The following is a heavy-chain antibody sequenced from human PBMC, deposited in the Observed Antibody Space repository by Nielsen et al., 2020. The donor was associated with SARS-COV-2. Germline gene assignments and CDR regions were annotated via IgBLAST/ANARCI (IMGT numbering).Heavy chain of an antibody. J-gene: IGHJ2*01. V-gene: IGHV3-30*18. Sequence: GGSLRLSCAGSGFTFARYGMEWVRQAPGRGLEWVAVISYDGSNKYYADSVEGRFTISRDNSKNTLYLEMNSLRAEDSAVYFCVKDQWYDSSLEYGWYFDLWGRGTLVTVSS. CDR2: ISYDGSNK. CDR1: GFTFARYG. D-gene: IGHD6-13*01. CDR3: VKDQWYDSSLEYGWYFDL.